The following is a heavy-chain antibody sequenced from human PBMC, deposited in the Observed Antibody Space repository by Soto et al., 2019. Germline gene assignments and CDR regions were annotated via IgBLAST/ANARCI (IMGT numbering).Heavy chain of an antibody. CDR1: GFIADDYA. D-gene: IGHD4-17*01. J-gene: IGHJ4*02. V-gene: IGHV3-9*02. CDR3: AKDMKWGGMTTIHYFDS. CDR2: ISSNSETT. Sequence: EMQLVESGGGLVQPGRSLRLSCVGSGFIADDYAMHWVRQTPGKGLEWVSGISSNSETTNYADSVKGRFTISRDNAKNSLFLQMNSLRPEDTALYYCAKDMKWGGMTTIHYFDSWGQGTLVTVSS.